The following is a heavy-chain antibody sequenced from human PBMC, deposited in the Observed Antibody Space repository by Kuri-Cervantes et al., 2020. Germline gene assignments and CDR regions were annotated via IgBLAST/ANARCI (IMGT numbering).Heavy chain of an antibody. J-gene: IGHJ6*02. D-gene: IGHD3-9*01. CDR3: ARDGSWDDILTGLV. V-gene: IGHV3-21*01. Sequence: GESLKISCAASGFTFSSYSMNWVRQAPGKGLEWVSSISSSSSYIYYADSVKGRFTISRDNAKNSLYLQMNSLRAEDTAVYYCARDGSWDDILTGLVWGQGTTVTVSS. CDR1: GFTFSSYS. CDR2: ISSSSSYI.